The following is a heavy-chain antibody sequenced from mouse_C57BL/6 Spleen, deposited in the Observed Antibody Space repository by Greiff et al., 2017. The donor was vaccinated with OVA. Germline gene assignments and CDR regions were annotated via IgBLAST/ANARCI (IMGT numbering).Heavy chain of an antibody. CDR1: GFTFSDYG. D-gene: IGHD3-1*01. J-gene: IGHJ4*01. CDR3: ARGLVDY. CDR2: ISSGSSTI. V-gene: IGHV5-17*01. Sequence: EVQLVESGGGLVKPGGSLKLSCAASGFTFSDYGMHWVRQAPEKGLEWVAYISSGSSTIYYADTVKGRFTISRDNAKNTLFLQMTSLRSEDTAMYYCARGLVDYWGQGTSVTVSS.